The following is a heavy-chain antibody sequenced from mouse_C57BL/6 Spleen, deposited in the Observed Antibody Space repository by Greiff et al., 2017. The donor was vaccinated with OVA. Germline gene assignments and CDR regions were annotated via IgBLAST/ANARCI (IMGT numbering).Heavy chain of an antibody. D-gene: IGHD2-4*01. CDR2: IYPGDGDT. Sequence: QVQLKQSGPELVKPGASVKISCKASGYAFSSSWMNWVKQRPGKGLEWIGRIYPGDGDTNYNGKFKGKATLTADKSSSTAYMQLSSLTSEDSAVYFCANYDYDVDYFDYWGQGTTLTVSS. J-gene: IGHJ2*01. CDR1: GYAFSSSW. V-gene: IGHV1-82*01. CDR3: ANYDYDVDYFDY.